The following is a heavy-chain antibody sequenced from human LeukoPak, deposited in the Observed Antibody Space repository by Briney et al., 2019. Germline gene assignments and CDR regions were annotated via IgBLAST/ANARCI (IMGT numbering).Heavy chain of an antibody. D-gene: IGHD6-19*01. CDR3: ARVRLRGQWRYY. CDR2: IKEDGSEQ. CDR1: GFIFSSYW. V-gene: IGHV3-7*04. Sequence: GGSLRLSCAASGFIFSSYWMSWVRQAPGKGLEWVANIKEDGSEQYYVDSVKGRFTISRDNAKNSLYLQMNSLRAEDTALYYCARVRLRGQWRYYWGQGTLVTVSS. J-gene: IGHJ4*02.